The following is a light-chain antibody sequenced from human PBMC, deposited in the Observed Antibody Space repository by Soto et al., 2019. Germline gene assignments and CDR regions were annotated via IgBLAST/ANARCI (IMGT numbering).Light chain of an antibody. Sequence: QSVLTQPASVSGSPGQSITISCTGTSSDVGSYNYVSWYQQHPGKAPKLMIYEVRNRPSGVSDRFSGSKSGKTASLTIFGLQAEDEADYYCSSYTTIYSYVFGTGTKVTVL. CDR3: SSYTTIYSYV. J-gene: IGLJ1*01. V-gene: IGLV2-14*01. CDR1: SSDVGSYNY. CDR2: EVR.